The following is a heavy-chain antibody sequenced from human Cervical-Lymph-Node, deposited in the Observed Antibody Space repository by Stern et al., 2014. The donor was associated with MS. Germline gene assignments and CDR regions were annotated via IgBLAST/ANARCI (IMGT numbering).Heavy chain of an antibody. CDR1: VGTFSSSYA. D-gene: IGHD2-15*01. CDR3: ARGIVSNRPAATLHNLFDP. J-gene: IGHJ5*02. V-gene: IGHV1-69*09. CDR2: IIPIIGLP. Sequence: VQLVESGADVKKPGSSVKVSCKASVGTFSSSYAVSWVRQAPGQGLEWMGRIIPIIGLPNYAQKFQSRLTITAANSTSTVYMELTSLTPEDTAVYYCARGIVSNRPAATLHNLFDPWGQGTLVTVSS.